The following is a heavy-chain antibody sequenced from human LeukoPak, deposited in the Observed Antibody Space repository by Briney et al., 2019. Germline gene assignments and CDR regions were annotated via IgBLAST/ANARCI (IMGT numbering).Heavy chain of an antibody. CDR1: GFTLSELS. CDR3: ATGVYYATTTCPGYRNFYYFMDV. D-gene: IGHD6-13*01. Sequence: ASVKVSCKVSGFTLSELSMHWVRQAPGKGLEWGGGFDPQGGQAVYAQSFRDRVILTDDRSSNTAYMDLSSLGADDTAVYYCATGVYYATTTCPGYRNFYYFMDVWGEGTTVTVTS. CDR2: FDPQGGQA. J-gene: IGHJ6*03. V-gene: IGHV1-24*01.